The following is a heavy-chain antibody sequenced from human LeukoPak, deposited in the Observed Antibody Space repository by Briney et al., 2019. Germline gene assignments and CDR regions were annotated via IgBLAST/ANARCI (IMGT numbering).Heavy chain of an antibody. J-gene: IGHJ4*02. V-gene: IGHV3-30*04. Sequence: PGGSLRLSCAASGFTFSTYAMHWVRQAPGKGLEWVAVISYDGSDKYYADSVKGRFTISRDNSKNTLYLQMSSLRGEDTAVYYCTRSVHFGYHDYWGQGTLVTVSS. CDR2: ISYDGSDK. D-gene: IGHD3-22*01. CDR1: GFTFSTYA. CDR3: TRSVHFGYHDY.